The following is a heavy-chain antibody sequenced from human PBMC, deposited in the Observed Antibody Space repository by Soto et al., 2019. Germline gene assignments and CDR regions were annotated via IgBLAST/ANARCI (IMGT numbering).Heavy chain of an antibody. V-gene: IGHV3-7*03. CDR3: ARDDRYYDFWSGYYLAY. D-gene: IGHD3-3*01. CDR1: GVTLSSYW. CDR2: IKQDGSEK. Sequence: XGSLRLSCAASGVTLSSYWMSWVRQAPGKGLEWVANIKQDGSEKYYVDSVKGRFTISRDNAKNSLYLQMNSLRAEDTAVYYCARDDRYYDFWSGYYLAYWGQGTLVTVSS. J-gene: IGHJ4*02.